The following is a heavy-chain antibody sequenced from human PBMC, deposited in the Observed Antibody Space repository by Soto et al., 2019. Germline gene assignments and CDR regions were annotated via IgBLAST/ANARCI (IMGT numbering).Heavy chain of an antibody. Sequence: QITLKESGPTLVKPTQTLTLTCTFSGFSLSTSGVGVGWIRQPPGKALEWLALIYWDDDKRYSPSLKSRLTSTKDSSKNQVVLTMTNMDPVDTATYFCAHTRAGTVALFGVITYNSFDPWGQGALVTVSS. CDR1: GFSLSTSGVG. D-gene: IGHD3-3*01. CDR2: IYWDDDK. J-gene: IGHJ5*02. CDR3: AHTRAGTVALFGVITYNSFDP. V-gene: IGHV2-5*02.